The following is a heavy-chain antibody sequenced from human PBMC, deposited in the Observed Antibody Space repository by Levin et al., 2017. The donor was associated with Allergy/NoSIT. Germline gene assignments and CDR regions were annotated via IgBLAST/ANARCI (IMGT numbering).Heavy chain of an antibody. D-gene: IGHD4-17*01. J-gene: IGHJ3*02. Sequence: SGPTLVKPTQTLTLTCTFSGFSLSTSGVGVGWIRQPPGKALEWLALIYWDDDKRYSPPLKSRPTITKDTSKNQVVLTMTNMDPVDTATYYCALRTTTHAFDIWGQGTMVTVSS. V-gene: IGHV2-5*02. CDR2: IYWDDDK. CDR1: GFSLSTSGVG. CDR3: ALRTTTHAFDI.